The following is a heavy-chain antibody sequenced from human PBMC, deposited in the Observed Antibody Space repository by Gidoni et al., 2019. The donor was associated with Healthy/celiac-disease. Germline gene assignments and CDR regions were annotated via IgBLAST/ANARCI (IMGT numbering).Heavy chain of an antibody. CDR3: ARIHGREIRFDP. J-gene: IGHJ5*02. CDR2: IFSNDEK. D-gene: IGHD1-26*01. V-gene: IGHV2-26*01. Sequence: HVPLKESGPVLVKPPETLTLTCTVSGFSLSNARMGVSWIRQPPGKALEWLAHIFSNDEKSYSTSLKSRLTISKDTAKSQVVLTMTNMDPVDTATYYCARIHGREIRFDPWGQGTLVTVSS. CDR1: GFSLSNARMG.